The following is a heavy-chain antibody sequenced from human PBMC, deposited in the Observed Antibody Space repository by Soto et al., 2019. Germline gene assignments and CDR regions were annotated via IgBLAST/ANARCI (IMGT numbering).Heavy chain of an antibody. J-gene: IGHJ6*01. Sequence: QEQLVESGGGVVQPGRSLRLSCAASGITFNRNGMHWVRQAPGKGLEWVAVIWYDGSKTAYSDSVKGRFTISRDNAKNTLYLQMNRVRAEDTAIYYCARDRSAGDYVYYGMDVW. CDR3: ARDRSAGDYVYYGMDV. V-gene: IGHV3-33*01. CDR1: GITFNRNG. CDR2: IWYDGSKT. D-gene: IGHD1-1*01.